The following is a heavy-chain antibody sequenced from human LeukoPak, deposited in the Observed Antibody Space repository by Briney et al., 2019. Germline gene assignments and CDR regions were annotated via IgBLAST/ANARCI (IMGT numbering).Heavy chain of an antibody. J-gene: IGHJ4*02. D-gene: IGHD3-22*01. CDR1: GGSFSGYY. CDR2: INHSGST. CDR3: ARGSSGYYPLYYFDY. Sequence: SETLSLTCAVYGGSFSGYYWSWIRQPPGKGLEWIGEINHSGSTNYNPSLKSRVTISVDTSKNQFPLKLSSVTAADTAVYYCARGSSGYYPLYYFDYWGQGTLVTVSS. V-gene: IGHV4-34*01.